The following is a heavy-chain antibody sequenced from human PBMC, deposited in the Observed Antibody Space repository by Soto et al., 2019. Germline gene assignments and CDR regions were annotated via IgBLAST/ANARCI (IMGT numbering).Heavy chain of an antibody. J-gene: IGHJ4*02. CDR1: GGSISSSSYY. D-gene: IGHD5-12*01. CDR3: ATTFGYNSVY. V-gene: IGHV4-39*01. CDR2: IYYSGST. Sequence: PSETLSLTCTVSGGSISSSSYYWGLNRQPPGKGLEWIGSIYYSGSTYYNPSLKSRVTISVDTSKNQFSLKLSSVTAADTAVYYCATTFGYNSVYWGQGTLVTVSS.